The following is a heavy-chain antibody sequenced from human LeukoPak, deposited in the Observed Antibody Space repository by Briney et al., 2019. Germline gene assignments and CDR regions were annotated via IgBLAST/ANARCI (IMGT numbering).Heavy chain of an antibody. CDR3: ARIRDGYNDAYDI. CDR2: INPGGDNT. Sequence: ASVKVSCKASGYTFTNYYIHWVRQAPGQGLEWMGLINPGGDNTNYAQNFRGRVTMTRDTSASTVYMELSSLRSEDTAIYYCARIRDGYNDAYDIWGQGTVVTVPS. V-gene: IGHV1-46*01. J-gene: IGHJ3*02. D-gene: IGHD5-24*01. CDR1: GYTFTNYY.